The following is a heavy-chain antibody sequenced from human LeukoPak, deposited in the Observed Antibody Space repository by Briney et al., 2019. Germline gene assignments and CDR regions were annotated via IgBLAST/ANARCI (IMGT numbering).Heavy chain of an antibody. J-gene: IGHJ4*02. V-gene: IGHV1-69*04. CDR2: IIPILGIA. CDR3: ARDAPDCGGDCYGDY. D-gene: IGHD2-21*02. Sequence: ASVKVSCKAPGGTFSSYAISWVRQAPGQGLEWMGRIIPILGIANYAQKFQGRVTITAGKSTSTAYMELSSLRSEDTAVYYCARDAPDCGGDCYGDYWGQGTLVTVSS. CDR1: GGTFSSYA.